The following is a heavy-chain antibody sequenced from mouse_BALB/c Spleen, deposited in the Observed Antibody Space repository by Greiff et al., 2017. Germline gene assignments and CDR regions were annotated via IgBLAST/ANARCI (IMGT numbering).Heavy chain of an antibody. Sequence: QVQLKESGAELAKPGASVKMSCKASGYTFTSYWMHWVKQRPGQGLEWIGYINPSTGYTEYNQKFKDKATLTADKSSSTAYMQLSSLTSEDSAVYYCAVSLLRLPYFDYWGQGTTLTVSS. CDR3: AVSLLRLPYFDY. V-gene: IGHV1-7*01. D-gene: IGHD1-2*01. CDR1: GYTFTSYW. J-gene: IGHJ2*01. CDR2: INPSTGYT.